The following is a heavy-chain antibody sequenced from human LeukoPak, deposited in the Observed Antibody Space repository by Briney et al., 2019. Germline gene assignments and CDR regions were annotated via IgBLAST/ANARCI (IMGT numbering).Heavy chain of an antibody. Sequence: SGTLSLTCAVSGGSISSSNWWRGARRPPGRGLEGIGEIYHRGRTSYNPSLQSRVTLSLHKSNTQFSLKLSSVPAADTAVYYCARLNYYASGNPFDYWGQGTLVTVSS. D-gene: IGHD3-10*01. CDR2: IYHRGRT. V-gene: IGHV4-4*02. CDR3: ARLNYYASGNPFDY. CDR1: GGSISSSNW. J-gene: IGHJ4*02.